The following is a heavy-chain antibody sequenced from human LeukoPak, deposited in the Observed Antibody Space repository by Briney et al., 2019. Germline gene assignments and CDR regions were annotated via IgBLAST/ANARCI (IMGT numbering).Heavy chain of an antibody. V-gene: IGHV4-39*02. J-gene: IGHJ5*02. D-gene: IGHD6-13*01. CDR1: GGSISSSSYH. CDR2: IYYSGST. CDR3: ARDLFVIVADGTGPTNWFDP. Sequence: MTSETLSLTCSVSGGSISSSSYHWGWIRQPPGKGLEWIGTIYYSGSTYYNPSLKSRVIVSVDTSKNQFSLKLSSVIAADTAVYYCARDLFVIVADGTGPTNWFDPWGQGTLVTVSS.